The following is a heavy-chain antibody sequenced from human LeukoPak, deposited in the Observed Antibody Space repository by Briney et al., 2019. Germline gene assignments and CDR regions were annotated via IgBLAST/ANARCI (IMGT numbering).Heavy chain of an antibody. CDR1: GFTFSSYE. CDR2: SSYSGSII. D-gene: IGHD3-22*01. Sequence: PGGSLRLSCAASGFTFSSYEMNWVRQAPGKGLEWVAYSSYSGSIIYYADSVKGRFTISRDNAKKSLYVQMNSLRAEDTAVYYCARGNLYYDSSGFDYWGQGTLVTVSS. CDR3: ARGNLYYDSSGFDY. J-gene: IGHJ4*02. V-gene: IGHV3-48*03.